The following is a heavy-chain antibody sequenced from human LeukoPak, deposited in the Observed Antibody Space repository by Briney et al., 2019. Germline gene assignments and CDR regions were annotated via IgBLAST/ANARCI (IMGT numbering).Heavy chain of an antibody. D-gene: IGHD3-22*01. Sequence: GGSLRLSCAASGFTFSSYAMSWVRQAPGKGLEWVSAISGSGGSTYYADSVKGRFTISRDNSKNTLYLQMNSLRAEDTAVYYCARDPALYDSSGYIYFDYWGQGTLVTVSS. J-gene: IGHJ4*02. CDR1: GFTFSSYA. CDR2: ISGSGGST. V-gene: IGHV3-23*01. CDR3: ARDPALYDSSGYIYFDY.